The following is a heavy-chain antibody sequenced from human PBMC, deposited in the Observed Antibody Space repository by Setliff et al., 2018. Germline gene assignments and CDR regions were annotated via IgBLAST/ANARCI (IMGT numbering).Heavy chain of an antibody. V-gene: IGHV4-39*01. CDR1: GGSIINNNYY. J-gene: IGHJ5*01. Sequence: PSETLSLTCTVSGGSIINNNYYWGWIRQPPGKGLEWIGTIYYSGTTYYNPSLKSRVTISIDTPKNQFSLNLNSVTAADTAVYYCASRTTGPGGWFDFWGQGSLVTVSS. D-gene: IGHD1-1*01. CDR2: IYYSGTT. CDR3: ASRTTGPGGWFDF.